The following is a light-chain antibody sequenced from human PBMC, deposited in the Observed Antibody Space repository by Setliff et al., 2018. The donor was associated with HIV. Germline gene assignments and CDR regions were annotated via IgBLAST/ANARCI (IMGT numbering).Light chain of an antibody. CDR1: NIGSKS. V-gene: IGLV3-21*04. CDR3: QVWDSSSGLYV. CDR2: YDS. Sequence: SYELTQPPSVSVAPGKTARITCGGNNIGSKSVHWYQQKPGQAPVLVIYYDSDRPSEIPERFSGSNSGNTATLTITRVEAGEEADYYCQVWDSSSGLYVFGTGTKVTVL. J-gene: IGLJ1*01.